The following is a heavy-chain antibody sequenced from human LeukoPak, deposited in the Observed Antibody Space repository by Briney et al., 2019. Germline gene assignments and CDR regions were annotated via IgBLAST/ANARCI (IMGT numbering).Heavy chain of an antibody. CDR2: ISSSSSYI. V-gene: IGHV3-21*01. CDR3: ARDYYDSSGYEDAFDI. D-gene: IGHD3-22*01. Sequence: GGSLRLSCAASGFTFSSYSMNWVRQAPGKALEWVSSISSSSSYIYYADSVKGRFTISRDNATNSLYLQMNSLRAEDTAVYYCARDYYDSSGYEDAFDIWGQGTMVTVSS. J-gene: IGHJ3*02. CDR1: GFTFSSYS.